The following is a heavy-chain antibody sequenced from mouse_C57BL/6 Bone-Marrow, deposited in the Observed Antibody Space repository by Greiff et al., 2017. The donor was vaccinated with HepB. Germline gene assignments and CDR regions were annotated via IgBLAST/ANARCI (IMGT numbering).Heavy chain of an antibody. Sequence: QVQLQQPGAELVKPGASVKLSCKASGYTFTSYWMQWVKQRPGQGLEWIGEIDPSDSYTNYNQKFKGKATLTVDTSSSTAYMQLSSLTSADSAVYYCATALFAYWGQGTLVTVSA. J-gene: IGHJ3*01. CDR3: ATALFAY. V-gene: IGHV1-50*01. CDR1: GYTFTSYW. CDR2: IDPSDSYT.